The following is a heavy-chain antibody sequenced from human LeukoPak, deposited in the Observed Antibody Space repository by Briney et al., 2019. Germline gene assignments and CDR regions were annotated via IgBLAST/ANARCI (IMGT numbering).Heavy chain of an antibody. CDR3: ARKLTIAAAGRYFQH. J-gene: IGHJ1*01. CDR1: GFTVSSNY. V-gene: IGHV3-53*01. Sequence: GGSLRLSCAASGFTVSSNYMSWVRQAPGKGLEWVSFIYSDNTHYSDSVKGRFTISRDNAKNSLYLQMNSLRAEDTAVYYCARKLTIAAAGRYFQHWGQGTLVTVSS. CDR2: IYSDNT. D-gene: IGHD6-13*01.